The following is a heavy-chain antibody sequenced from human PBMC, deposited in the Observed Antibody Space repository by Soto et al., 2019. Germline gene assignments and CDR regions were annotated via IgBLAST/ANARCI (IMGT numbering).Heavy chain of an antibody. V-gene: IGHV3-15*01. CDR1: GFTFSNAW. Sequence: GGSVRLSXAASGFTFSNAWMSWVRQAPGKGLEWVGRIKSKTDGGTTDYAAPVKGRFTISRDDSKNTLYLQMNSLKTEDTAVYYCTTARYDFWSGYYPVEYFDYWGQGTLVTVS. CDR3: TTARYDFWSGYYPVEYFDY. D-gene: IGHD3-3*01. J-gene: IGHJ4*02. CDR2: IKSKTDGGTT.